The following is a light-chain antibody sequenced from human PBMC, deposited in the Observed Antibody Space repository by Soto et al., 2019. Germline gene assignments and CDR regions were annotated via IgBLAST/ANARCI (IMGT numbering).Light chain of an antibody. Sequence: DIQMTQSPSTLSASVGDRVTITCRARQSIDIWLAWFQQKPGRAPKLLISQASSLESGVPSRFSGSGSETEFTLTISSLQPDDFVTYYCQQYKSYSRTFGQGTKVEIK. CDR3: QQYKSYSRT. V-gene: IGKV1-5*03. J-gene: IGKJ1*01. CDR2: QAS. CDR1: QSIDIW.